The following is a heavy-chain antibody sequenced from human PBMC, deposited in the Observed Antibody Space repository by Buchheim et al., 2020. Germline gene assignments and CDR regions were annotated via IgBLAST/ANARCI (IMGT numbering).Heavy chain of an antibody. J-gene: IGHJ6*02. Sequence: VHLLVSGGGLGHPGGSLKLSCVASGFHFRKYGMTWVRQSAGEGREWVATISGTGGNIYYADSVKGRFTCSRDNFKNTLYLHMTRLRADHSALYYCAKVTTFTNYYFRLGVLGRGTT. D-gene: IGHD3-10*02. CDR3: AKVTTFTNYYFRLGV. CDR2: ISGTGGNI. V-gene: IGHV3-23*01. CDR1: GFHFRKYG.